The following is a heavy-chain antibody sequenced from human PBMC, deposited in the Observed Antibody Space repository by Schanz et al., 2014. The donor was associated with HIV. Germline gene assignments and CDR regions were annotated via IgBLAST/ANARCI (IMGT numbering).Heavy chain of an antibody. CDR3: AKDGGSRGRRRGMDV. CDR2: MSYDGVRK. CDR1: GFSFNNYG. V-gene: IGHV3-30*18. D-gene: IGHD3-16*01. J-gene: IGHJ6*02. Sequence: QVQLVESGGGVVQPGRSLRLSCVASGFSFNNYGMHWVRQAPGKGLEWVAVMSYDGVRKYLGDSVKGRFTISRDNSKNTLYLQINSLRIDDTAVYYCAKDGGSRGRRRGMDVWGQGTTVTVSS.